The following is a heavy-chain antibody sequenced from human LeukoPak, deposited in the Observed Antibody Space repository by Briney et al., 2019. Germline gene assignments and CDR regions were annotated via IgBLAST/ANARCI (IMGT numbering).Heavy chain of an antibody. Sequence: GGSLRLSCAASGFIFSNYGMCWVRQAPGKGLEWVTFIENDGSNKYYADSVRGRFTISRDNSRNTLYMQMNSLRVEDTAVYYCAKADRVTMIVMVTYFDSWGQGTLVTVSS. CDR2: IENDGSNK. CDR3: AKADRVTMIVMVTYFDS. J-gene: IGHJ4*01. D-gene: IGHD3-22*01. CDR1: GFIFSNYG. V-gene: IGHV3-30*02.